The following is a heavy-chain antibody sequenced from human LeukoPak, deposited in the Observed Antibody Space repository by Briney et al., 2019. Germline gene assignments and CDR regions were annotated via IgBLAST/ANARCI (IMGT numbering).Heavy chain of an antibody. CDR2: IRYDGSNE. V-gene: IGHV3-33*01. CDR1: GFTFSSYY. Sequence: GRSLRLSCAASGFTFSSYYMHWVRQAPGKGPEWVAIIRYDGSNENYADSVKGRFTISRDNSKKTLYLQMNSLRAEDTAVYYCARSRYNLDYWGQGTLVTVSS. D-gene: IGHD5-24*01. J-gene: IGHJ4*02. CDR3: ARSRYNLDY.